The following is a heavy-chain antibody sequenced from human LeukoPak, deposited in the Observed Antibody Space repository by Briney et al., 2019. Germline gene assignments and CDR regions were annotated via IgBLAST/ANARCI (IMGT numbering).Heavy chain of an antibody. CDR2: AYFRSKWYN. J-gene: IGHJ4*02. CDR1: GDSVSSNSVA. D-gene: IGHD3-3*01. V-gene: IGHV6-1*01. CDR3: ARSQTGVAFDY. Sequence: SQTLSLTCAISGDSVSSNSVAWNWIRQSPSRGLXXXGRAYFRSKWYNDYAVSVKSRISINPDTSKNQFSLQLNSVTPEDTAVYYCARSQTGVAFDYWGQGTLVTVSS.